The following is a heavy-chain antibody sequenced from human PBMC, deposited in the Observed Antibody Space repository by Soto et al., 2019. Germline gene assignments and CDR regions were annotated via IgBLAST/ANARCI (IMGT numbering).Heavy chain of an antibody. CDR3: AREGGESSDGLYYFDS. V-gene: IGHV4-30-4*01. CDR2: IYYSGNT. J-gene: IGHJ4*02. CDR1: GGSTSSDNY. D-gene: IGHD3-16*01. Sequence: SETLSLTCTVSGGSTSSDNYWSWIRQPPGKGLEWIGHIYYSGNTDYNPSLKSRLAISIDASKNQFSLKLSSVTAADTAVYFCAREGGESSDGLYYFDSWGQGSLVTVSS.